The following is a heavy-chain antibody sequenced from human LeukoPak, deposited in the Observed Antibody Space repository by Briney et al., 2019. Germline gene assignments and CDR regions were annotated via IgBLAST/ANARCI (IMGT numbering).Heavy chain of an antibody. CDR2: IKQDGSEK. CDR1: GFTFSSYW. CDR3: ARRILVGATYYFDY. D-gene: IGHD1-26*01. V-gene: IGHV3-7*01. J-gene: IGHJ4*02. Sequence: RGSLRLSCAASGFTFSSYWMSWVRQAPGKGLEWVANIKQDGSEKYYVDSVKGRFTISRDNAKNSLYLQMNSLRAEDTAVYYCARRILVGATYYFDYWGQGTLVTVSS.